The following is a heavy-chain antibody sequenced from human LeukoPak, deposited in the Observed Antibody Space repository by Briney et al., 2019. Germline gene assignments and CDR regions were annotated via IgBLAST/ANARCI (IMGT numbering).Heavy chain of an antibody. V-gene: IGHV1-2*02. Sequence: ASVKVSCKASGYTITGYYMHWVRQAPGQGLEWMGWINPNSGGTNYAQKFQGRVTMTRDTSISTAYMELSRLRSDDTAVNYCARFNARLYSSSSGNYYFDYWGQGTLVTVSS. CDR1: GYTITGYY. D-gene: IGHD6-6*01. CDR2: INPNSGGT. CDR3: ARFNARLYSSSSGNYYFDY. J-gene: IGHJ4*02.